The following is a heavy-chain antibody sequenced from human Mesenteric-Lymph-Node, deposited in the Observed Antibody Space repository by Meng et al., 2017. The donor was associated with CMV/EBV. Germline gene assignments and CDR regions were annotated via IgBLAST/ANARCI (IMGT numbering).Heavy chain of an antibody. CDR3: AKDQSQYYRDGWSNWFDP. D-gene: IGHD6-19*01. CDR2: IYGRRAT. CDR1: ISSHIW. V-gene: IGHV4-4*02. Sequence: ISSHIWWSWVRQSPRKGLEWIGQIYGRRATKYNPSLQSRVTISLDTSANQFSLRLSAVTAADTAVYYCAKDQSQYYRDGWSNWFDPWGQGILVTVSS. J-gene: IGHJ5*02.